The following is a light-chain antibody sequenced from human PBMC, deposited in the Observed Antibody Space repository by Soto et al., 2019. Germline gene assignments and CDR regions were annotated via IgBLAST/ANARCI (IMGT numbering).Light chain of an antibody. V-gene: IGLV2-8*01. Sequence: QSVRTQPPSASGSPGKSVTISCTGTSSDVGAYKYVSWYQQYPGKAPKLMIYEVSKRPSGVPNRFSGSKSGNTASLTVSGLQAEDGDDYYCTSYVGSNIWVFGGGTKLTVL. CDR3: TSYVGSNIWV. J-gene: IGLJ3*02. CDR1: SSDVGAYKY. CDR2: EVS.